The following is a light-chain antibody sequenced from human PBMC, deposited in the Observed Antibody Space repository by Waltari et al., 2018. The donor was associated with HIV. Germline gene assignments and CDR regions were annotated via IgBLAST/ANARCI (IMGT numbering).Light chain of an antibody. CDR2: DTS. CDR3: LLSYGGARV. J-gene: IGLJ2*01. CDR1: TGAVTSDHY. V-gene: IGLV7-46*01. Sequence: QAVVTQEPSLTVSPGGTVTLTCDSSTGAVTSDHYPYWFQRTPGQAPRTLIYDTSKKHSLTPARFARSLRGVKAALTLSGAQPEDEAEYYCLLSYGGARVFGGGTKLTVL.